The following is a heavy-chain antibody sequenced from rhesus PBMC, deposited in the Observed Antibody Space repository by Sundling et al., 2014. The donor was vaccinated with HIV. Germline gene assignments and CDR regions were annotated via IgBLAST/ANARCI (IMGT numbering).Heavy chain of an antibody. J-gene: IGHJ4*01. V-gene: IGHV3-16*02. CDR2: IKNKADGGTA. CDR1: GFIFSNYW. Sequence: EVRLVESGGGLVQPGGSLRLSCAASGFIFSNYWMTWVRQAPGKGLDWVGSIKNKADGGTAAYAESVKGRFTISRDDSKNTLYLQLTSLNTEDTAVYFCSRIGTDGYYFDYWGQGVLVTVSS. D-gene: IGHD2-21*01. CDR3: SRIGTDGYYFDY.